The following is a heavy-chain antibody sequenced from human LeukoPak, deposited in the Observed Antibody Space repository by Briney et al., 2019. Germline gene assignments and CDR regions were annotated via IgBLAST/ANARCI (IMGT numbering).Heavy chain of an antibody. Sequence: PGGSLRLSCAASGFTFSDYYMSWIRQAPGKGLEWVSYISSSGSTIYYADSVKGRFTISRDNAKNSLYLQMNSLRAEDTAVYYCASRSPGDSSGWYAPLDWGQGTLVTVSS. V-gene: IGHV3-11*04. CDR3: ASRSPGDSSGWYAPLD. J-gene: IGHJ4*02. CDR2: ISSSGSTI. CDR1: GFTFSDYY. D-gene: IGHD6-19*01.